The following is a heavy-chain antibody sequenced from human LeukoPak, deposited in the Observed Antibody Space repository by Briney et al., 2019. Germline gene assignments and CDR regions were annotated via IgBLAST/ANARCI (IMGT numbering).Heavy chain of an antibody. CDR2: IYSSGTT. V-gene: IGHV4-59*01. Sequence: PSETLSLTCTVSGGSISSYYWSWIRQPPGKGLEWIGYIYSSGTTNYNPSLKSRVTISVDTSKNQFSLRLSSVTAADTAVYYCAKGGGIFGVVSHWGQGTLVTVSS. J-gene: IGHJ4*02. D-gene: IGHD3-3*01. CDR1: GGSISSYY. CDR3: AKGGGIFGVVSH.